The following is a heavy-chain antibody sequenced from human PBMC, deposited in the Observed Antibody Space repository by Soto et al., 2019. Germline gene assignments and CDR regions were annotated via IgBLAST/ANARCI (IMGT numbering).Heavy chain of an antibody. V-gene: IGHV3-23*01. CDR3: AKMEGMDPWAYSFDY. D-gene: IGHD2-2*03. J-gene: IGHJ4*02. Sequence: EVQVLESGGGLVQPGGSLRLSCAATGFTFSDFAMSWVRQAPGKGLEWVSRIYGGGNGPHYADSVKGRVTISSDNSKNTLYLQMNSLRAADTAVYYCAKMEGMDPWAYSFDYWGQGTLVTVSS. CDR2: IYGGGNGP. CDR1: GFTFSDFA.